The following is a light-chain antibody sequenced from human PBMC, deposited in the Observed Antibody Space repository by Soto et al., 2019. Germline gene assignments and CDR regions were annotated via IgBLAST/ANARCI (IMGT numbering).Light chain of an antibody. CDR3: QQYNSYSWT. CDR1: QTISSW. J-gene: IGKJ1*01. V-gene: IGKV1-5*03. CDR2: KAS. Sequence: DIQMTQSPSTLSGSVGDRVTITCRASQTISSWLAWYQQKPGKAPKLLIYKASTLGSGVPARFSGSGSGTEFTLTISSLQPDDLATYYCQQYNSYSWTFGQGTKVDIK.